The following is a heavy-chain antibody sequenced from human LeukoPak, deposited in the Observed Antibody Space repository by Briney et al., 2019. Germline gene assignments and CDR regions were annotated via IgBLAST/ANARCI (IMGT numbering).Heavy chain of an antibody. J-gene: IGHJ3*02. CDR3: ASDRSGSRNDAFDI. D-gene: IGHD3-10*01. V-gene: IGHV1-69*04. CDR2: IVPILGIA. Sequence: VASVKVSCKASGGTFSSYAISWVRQAPGQGLEWMGRIVPILGIANYAQKFQGRVTITADKSTSTAYMELSSLRSEDTAVYYVASDRSGSRNDAFDIWGQGTMVTVSS. CDR1: GGTFSSYA.